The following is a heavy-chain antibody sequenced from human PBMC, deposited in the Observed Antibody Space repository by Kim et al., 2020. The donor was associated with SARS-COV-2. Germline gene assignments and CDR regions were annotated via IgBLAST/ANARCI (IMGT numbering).Heavy chain of an antibody. CDR1: GTPFTDTW. CDR3: VYQARVSGTFD. CDR2: MRGSGGTP. D-gene: IGHD1-26*01. J-gene: IGHJ4*02. Sequence: GGSLRLSCTVSGTPFTDTWMNWVRQTPGKGLEWLGLMRGSGGTPEYNAPAKGRFTISRDDSQNTVFLQMSSLKTEDTAMYFCVYQARVSGTFDWGQGTLVTVSS. V-gene: IGHV3-15*01.